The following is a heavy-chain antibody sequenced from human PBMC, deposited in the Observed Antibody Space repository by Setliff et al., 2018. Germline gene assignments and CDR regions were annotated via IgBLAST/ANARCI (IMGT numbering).Heavy chain of an antibody. CDR2: IYTSGST. J-gene: IGHJ6*03. CDR1: GFTFSTHS. Sequence: PGGSLRLSCAASGFTFSTHSMNWVRQAPGKGLEWIGRIYTSGSTNYNPSLKSRVTMSVDTSKNQFSLKLSSVTAAATAVYYCARDLSYSSSWYVEGYYYYMDVWGKGTTVTVSS. CDR3: ARDLSYSSSWYVEGYYYYMDV. D-gene: IGHD6-13*01. V-gene: IGHV4-4*07.